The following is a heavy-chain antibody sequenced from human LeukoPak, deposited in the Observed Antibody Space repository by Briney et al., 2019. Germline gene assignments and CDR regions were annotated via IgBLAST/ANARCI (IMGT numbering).Heavy chain of an antibody. CDR2: IYHSGST. J-gene: IGHJ4*02. CDR1: GGSISSSNW. D-gene: IGHD2/OR15-2a*01. V-gene: IGHV4-4*02. CDR3: ARQSSPFYFVDY. Sequence: PSGTLSLTCAVSGGSISSSNWWSWVRQPPGKGLEWIGEIYHSGSTNYNPSLKSRVSISVDTSKNQFSLRLNSVTAADTAVYFCARQSSPFYFVDYWGQGIPVTVSS.